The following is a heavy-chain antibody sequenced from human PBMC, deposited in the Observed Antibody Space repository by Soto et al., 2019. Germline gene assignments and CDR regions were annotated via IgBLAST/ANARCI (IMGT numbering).Heavy chain of an antibody. V-gene: IGHV4-59*08. CDR1: GGSISSSY. D-gene: IGHD3-22*01. Sequence: SETLSLTCTVYGGSISSSYWSWIRQPPGKGLEWIGYIYDSGSTYYNSSLKSRVTMSVDTSKNQFSLNLSSVTAADTAVYYCARVGRRYYDSSGYFSDYFDYWGQGTLVTISS. J-gene: IGHJ4*02. CDR3: ARVGRRYYDSSGYFSDYFDY. CDR2: IYDSGST.